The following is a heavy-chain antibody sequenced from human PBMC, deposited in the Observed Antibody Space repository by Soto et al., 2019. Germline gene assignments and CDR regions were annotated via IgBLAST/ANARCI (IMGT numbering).Heavy chain of an antibody. CDR1: GYTFTGYY. CDR3: ARELGSSSLIYYYYGMDV. Sequence: GASVKVSCKASGYTFTGYYMHWVRQAPGQGLEWMGWINPNSGGTNYAQKFQGRVTMTRDTSISTAYMELSRLRSDDTAVYYCARELGSSSLIYYYYGMDVWGQGTTVTVSS. CDR2: INPNSGGT. D-gene: IGHD6-6*01. V-gene: IGHV1-2*02. J-gene: IGHJ6*02.